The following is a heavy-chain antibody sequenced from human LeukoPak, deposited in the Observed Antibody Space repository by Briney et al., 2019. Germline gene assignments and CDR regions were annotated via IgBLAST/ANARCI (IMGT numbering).Heavy chain of an antibody. V-gene: IGHV3-23*01. J-gene: IGHJ4*02. Sequence: GGSLRLSCAASGFTFSSYTMSWVRQAPGKGLEWVSAISGSGGSTYYADSVKGRFTISRDNSKNTLYLQMNSLRAEDTAVYYCAKIPNLLYSGYFDYWGQGTLVTVSS. D-gene: IGHD4-11*01. CDR1: GFTFSSYT. CDR3: AKIPNLLYSGYFDY. CDR2: ISGSGGST.